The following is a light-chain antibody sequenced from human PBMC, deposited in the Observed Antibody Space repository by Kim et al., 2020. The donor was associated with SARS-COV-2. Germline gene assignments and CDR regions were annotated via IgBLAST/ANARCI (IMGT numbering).Light chain of an antibody. Sequence: DIQMTQSPSTLSASVGDRVTITCRASQSISTWLAWYQQKPGKAPKLLMYKASSLEGGVPSRFSGSGSGTDFTLTISSLRPDDFATYYCQQYDGYLYTFGQGTKLEI. CDR1: QSISTW. J-gene: IGKJ2*01. V-gene: IGKV1-5*03. CDR2: KAS. CDR3: QQYDGYLYT.